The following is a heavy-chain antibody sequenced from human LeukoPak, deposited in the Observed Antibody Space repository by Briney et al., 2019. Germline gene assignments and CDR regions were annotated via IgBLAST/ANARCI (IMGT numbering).Heavy chain of an antibody. Sequence: GGSLRLSCAASGFTLSSYAMSWVRQAPGKGLEWVSAISGSGGSTYYADSVKGRFTISRDNSKNTLYLQMNSLRAEDTAVYYCAKWGSYYYDSSGYLGGDYWGQGTLVTVSS. V-gene: IGHV3-23*01. J-gene: IGHJ4*02. CDR3: AKWGSYYYDSSGYLGGDY. D-gene: IGHD3-22*01. CDR1: GFTLSSYA. CDR2: ISGSGGST.